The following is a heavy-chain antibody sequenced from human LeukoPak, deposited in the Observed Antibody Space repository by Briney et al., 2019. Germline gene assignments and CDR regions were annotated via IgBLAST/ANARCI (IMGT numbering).Heavy chain of an antibody. D-gene: IGHD2-21*02. CDR2: IYSGGST. CDR3: ARGDGGSLSRFDY. J-gene: IGHJ4*02. V-gene: IGHV3-53*01. CDR1: GFTVSSNY. Sequence: GGSLRLTCAASGFTVSSNYMSWVRQAPGKGLEWVSVIYSGGSTYYADSVKGRFTISRDNSKNTLYLQMNSLRAEDTAVYYCARGDGGSLSRFDYWGQGTLVTVSS.